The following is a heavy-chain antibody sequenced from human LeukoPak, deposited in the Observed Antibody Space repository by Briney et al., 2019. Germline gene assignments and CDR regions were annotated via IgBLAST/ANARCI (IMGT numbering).Heavy chain of an antibody. J-gene: IGHJ6*02. D-gene: IGHD2-8*02. Sequence: GASVKVSCKASGYTFTSYGISWVRQAPGQGLEWMGWISAYNGNTNYAQKLQGRVTMTTDTSTSTAYMELRSLRSDDTAVYYCARDISVLSSTHYYYYYGMDVWGQGTTVTVSS. CDR3: ARDISVLSSTHYYYYYGMDV. CDR1: GYTFTSYG. CDR2: ISAYNGNT. V-gene: IGHV1-18*01.